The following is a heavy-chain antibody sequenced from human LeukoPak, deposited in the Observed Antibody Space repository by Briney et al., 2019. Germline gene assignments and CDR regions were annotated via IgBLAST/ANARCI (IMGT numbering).Heavy chain of an antibody. D-gene: IGHD2-2*01. CDR1: GFTFSSYA. CDR2: ISGSGDTT. CDR3: ARDWGYCSSTSCFYYGMDV. J-gene: IGHJ6*02. Sequence: GRSLRLSCAASGFTFSSYAMTWVRQAPGKGLEWVSGISGSGDTTYYADSVKGRFTISRDNSKSTLDLQMNSLRAEDTAVYYCARDWGYCSSTSCFYYGMDVWGQGTTVTVSS. V-gene: IGHV3-23*01.